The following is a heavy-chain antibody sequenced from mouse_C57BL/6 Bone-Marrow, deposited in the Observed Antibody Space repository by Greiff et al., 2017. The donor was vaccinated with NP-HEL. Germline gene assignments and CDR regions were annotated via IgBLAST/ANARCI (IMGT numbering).Heavy chain of an antibody. Sequence: EVKLVESGGGLVQPGGSMKLSCVASGFTFSNYWMNWVRQSPEKGLEWVAQIRLKSDNYATHYAESVKGRFTISRDDSKSSVYLQMNNLRAEDTGIYYCTGSSNYKGYFDYWGQGTTLTVSS. CDR2: IRLKSDNYAT. J-gene: IGHJ2*01. D-gene: IGHD2-5*01. V-gene: IGHV6-3*01. CDR1: GFTFSNYW. CDR3: TGSSNYKGYFDY.